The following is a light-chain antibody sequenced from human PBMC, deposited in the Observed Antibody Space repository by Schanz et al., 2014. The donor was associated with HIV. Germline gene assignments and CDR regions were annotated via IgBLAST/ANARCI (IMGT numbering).Light chain of an antibody. CDR1: QSVSSSY. CDR2: GAS. CDR3: QQYDNWPLT. V-gene: IGKV3-20*01. J-gene: IGKJ4*01. Sequence: EIVLTQSPGTLSLSPGERATLSCRASQSVSSSYLAWYQQKPGQAPRLLIYGASSRATGIPDRFSGSGSGTDFTLTISSLQSVDFATYYCQQYDNWPLTFGGGTKVEIK.